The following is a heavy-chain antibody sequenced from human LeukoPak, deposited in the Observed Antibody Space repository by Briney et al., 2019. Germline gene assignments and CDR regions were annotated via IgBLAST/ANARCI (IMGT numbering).Heavy chain of an antibody. J-gene: IGHJ3*02. Sequence: GGTLRLSCAASGFTFSSYGMHWVRQAPGKGLEWVAVISYDGSNKYYADSVKGRFTISRDNSKNTLYLQMNSLRSEDTAVYYCARTLRPYWYSGTHDAFDIWGQGTMVTVSS. V-gene: IGHV3-30*03. CDR2: ISYDGSNK. D-gene: IGHD1-26*01. CDR1: GFTFSSYG. CDR3: ARTLRPYWYSGTHDAFDI.